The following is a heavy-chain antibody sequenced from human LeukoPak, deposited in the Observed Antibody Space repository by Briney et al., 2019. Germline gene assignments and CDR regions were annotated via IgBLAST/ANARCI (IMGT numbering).Heavy chain of an antibody. Sequence: SETLSLTCTVSGGSISSYYWSWIRQPPGKGLEWIGYIYYSGSTNYNPSLKSRVTISVDTSKNQFSLKLSSVTAADTAVYYCARSVSSGSDAFDIWGQGTMVTVSS. CDR2: IYYSGST. J-gene: IGHJ3*02. CDR1: GGSISSYY. D-gene: IGHD3-22*01. CDR3: ARSVSSGSDAFDI. V-gene: IGHV4-59*01.